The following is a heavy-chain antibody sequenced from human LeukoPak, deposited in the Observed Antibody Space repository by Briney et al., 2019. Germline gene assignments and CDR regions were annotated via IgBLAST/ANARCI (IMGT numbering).Heavy chain of an antibody. CDR3: ARDGAFSLRFLEWLDY. J-gene: IGHJ4*02. CDR2: IWYDGSNK. D-gene: IGHD3-3*01. CDR1: GFTFSSYG. V-gene: IGHV3-33*01. Sequence: QPGRSLRLSCAASGFTFSSYGTHWVRQAPGKGLEWVAVIWYDGSNKYYADSVKGRFTISRDNSKNTLYLQMNSLRAEDTAVYYCARDGAFSLRFLEWLDYWGQGTLVTVSS.